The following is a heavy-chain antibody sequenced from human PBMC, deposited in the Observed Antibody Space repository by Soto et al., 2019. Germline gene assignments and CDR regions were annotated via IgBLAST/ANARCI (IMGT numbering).Heavy chain of an antibody. CDR3: AKALSNSGWYDYYYGMDV. CDR2: ISYDGSNK. V-gene: IGHV3-30*18. D-gene: IGHD6-19*01. J-gene: IGHJ6*02. Sequence: GGSLRLSCAASGFTFSSYGMHWVRQAPGKGLEWVAVISYDGSNKYYADSVKGRFTISRDNSKNTLYLQMNSLRAEDTAVYYCAKALSNSGWYDYYYGMDVWGQGTTVTVSS. CDR1: GFTFSSYG.